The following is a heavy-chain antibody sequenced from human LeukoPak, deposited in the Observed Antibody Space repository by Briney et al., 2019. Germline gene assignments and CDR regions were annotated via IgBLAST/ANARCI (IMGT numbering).Heavy chain of an antibody. CDR3: ARALNGYDY. J-gene: IGHJ4*02. Sequence: GGSLRLSCAVSGFTFSSYSMNWVRQAPGKGLEWVSYISSSSSTIYYADSVTGRFTISRDNAKNSLYLQMNSLRAEDTAVYYCARALNGYDYWGQGTLVTVSS. CDR2: ISSSSSTI. D-gene: IGHD5-24*01. V-gene: IGHV3-48*01. CDR1: GFTFSSYS.